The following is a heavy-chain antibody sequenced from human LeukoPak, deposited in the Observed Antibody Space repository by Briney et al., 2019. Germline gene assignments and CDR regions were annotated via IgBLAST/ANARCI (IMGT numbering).Heavy chain of an antibody. CDR3: ARDSVPCYY. J-gene: IGHJ4*02. V-gene: IGHV1-46*01. CDR1: GYTFTSYY. D-gene: IGHD3-10*01. CDR2: INPSGGST. Sequence: ASVKVSCKASGYTFTSYYMHWVRQAPGQGLEWMGIINPSGGSTSYAQKLQGRVTMTTDTSTSTAYMELRSLRSDDTAVYYCARDSVPCYYWGQGTLVTVSS.